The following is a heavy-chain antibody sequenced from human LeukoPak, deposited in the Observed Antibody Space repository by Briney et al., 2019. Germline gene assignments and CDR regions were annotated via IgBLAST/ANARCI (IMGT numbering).Heavy chain of an antibody. CDR3: ARMLYDAFDI. J-gene: IGHJ3*02. CDR2: IYYSGST. V-gene: IGHV4-59*02. Sequence: PSETLSLTCTVSGGSVTRYYWSWIRQPPGKGLEWIGYIYYSGSTNYNPPLKSRVTISVDTSKNQLSLKLNSVTAADTAVYYCARMLYDAFDIWGQGTMVTVSS. CDR1: GGSVTRYY. D-gene: IGHD2-8*01.